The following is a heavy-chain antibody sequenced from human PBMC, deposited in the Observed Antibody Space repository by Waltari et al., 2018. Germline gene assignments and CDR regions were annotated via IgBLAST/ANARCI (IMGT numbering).Heavy chain of an antibody. V-gene: IGHV4-39*02. CDR2: IYYSGST. D-gene: IGHD5-12*01. Sequence: QLQLQESGPGLVKPSETLSLTCTVSGDSIGSSTYYWGWIRQPPGKGLEWIGSIYYSGSTYYNPSRKSRVTISGETSKNQFSLKRRSVTAADTAVYYCAKEGRGYVRFGDLDYWGQGTLVSVSS. CDR3: AKEGRGYVRFGDLDY. CDR1: GDSIGSSTYY. J-gene: IGHJ4*02.